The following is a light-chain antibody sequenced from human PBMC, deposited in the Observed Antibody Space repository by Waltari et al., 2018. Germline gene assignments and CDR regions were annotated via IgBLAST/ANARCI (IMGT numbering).Light chain of an antibody. Sequence: EIVMTQSPATLSVSPGERATLPCRASQSVSSNLAWYQQKPGQAPRLLIYGASTRATGIPARFSGSGSGTEFTLTISSLQSEDFAVYYCQQYYTTPYTFGQGTKLEIK. CDR3: QQYYTTPYT. J-gene: IGKJ2*01. CDR2: GAS. CDR1: QSVSSN. V-gene: IGKV3-15*01.